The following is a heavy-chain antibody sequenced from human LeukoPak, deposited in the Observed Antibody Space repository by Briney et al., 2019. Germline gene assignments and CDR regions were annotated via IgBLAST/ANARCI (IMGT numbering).Heavy chain of an antibody. J-gene: IGHJ4*02. CDR3: AISKGHNCDY. Sequence: SGGSLRLSCAASGFTFSSYGMHWVRQAPGKGLEWVAVISYDGSNKYYADSVKGRFTISRDNSKNTVYLQMNSLRAEDTAVYYCAISKGHNCDYWGQGTLVTVSS. CDR1: GFTFSSYG. CDR2: ISYDGSNK. V-gene: IGHV3-30*03.